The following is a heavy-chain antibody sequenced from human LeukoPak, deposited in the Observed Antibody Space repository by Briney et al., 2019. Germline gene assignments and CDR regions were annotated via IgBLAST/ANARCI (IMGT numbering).Heavy chain of an antibody. V-gene: IGHV4-59*01. D-gene: IGHD3-22*01. CDR3: ARVSHYYDSSAYYYYYMDV. CDR2: IYHSGST. J-gene: IGHJ6*03. CDR1: GVSISSYY. Sequence: PSETLSLTCTVSGVSISSYYWSWIRQPPGKGLEWIGYIYHSGSTNYNPSLKSRVSISVDTSKNQFSLKLTSVTAADTAVYYCARVSHYYDSSAYYYYYMDVWGKGTTVTISS.